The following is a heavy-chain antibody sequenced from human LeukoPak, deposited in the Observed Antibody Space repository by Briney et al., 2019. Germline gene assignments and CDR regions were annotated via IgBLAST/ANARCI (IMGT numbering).Heavy chain of an antibody. CDR1: GFTFSSYW. V-gene: IGHV3-21*01. J-gene: IGHJ4*02. Sequence: PGGSLRLSCAASGFTFSSYWMSWVRQAPGKGLEWVSSISSSISYIYYADSVKGRFTISRDNAKNSLYLQMNSLRAEDTAVYYCARGVVVADPFDYWGQGTLVTVSS. CDR3: ARGVVVADPFDY. D-gene: IGHD6-19*01. CDR2: ISSSISYI.